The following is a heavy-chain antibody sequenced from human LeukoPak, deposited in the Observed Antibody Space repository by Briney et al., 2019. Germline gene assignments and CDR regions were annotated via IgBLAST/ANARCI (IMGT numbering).Heavy chain of an antibody. V-gene: IGHV3-23*01. CDR1: GFTFSSYS. D-gene: IGHD3-10*01. J-gene: IGHJ4*02. Sequence: PGGALRLSCAASGFTFSSYSMSWVRQAPGKGLEGVSAISGSGGSTYYADSVKGRFTISRDNSKNTLYLQMNSLRAEDTAVYYCAKDARSGSLYYFDYWGEGTLVTVSS. CDR3: AKDARSGSLYYFDY. CDR2: ISGSGGST.